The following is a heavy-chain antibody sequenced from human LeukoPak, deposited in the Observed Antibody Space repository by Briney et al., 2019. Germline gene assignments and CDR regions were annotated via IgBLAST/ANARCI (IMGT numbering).Heavy chain of an antibody. CDR1: GFTFSSYA. CDR3: AMRPADCSSSSCPTINRYYYGMDV. V-gene: IGHV3-23*01. D-gene: IGHD2-15*01. Sequence: GGSLRLSCAASGFTFSSYAMEWVRQAPGKGLEWVSAISGNGGSTYYADSVKGRFTISRDNSKNTLHLQLNSLRDEDTAMYYCAMRPADCSSSSCPTINRYYYGMDVWGQGTTVIVSS. J-gene: IGHJ6*02. CDR2: ISGNGGST.